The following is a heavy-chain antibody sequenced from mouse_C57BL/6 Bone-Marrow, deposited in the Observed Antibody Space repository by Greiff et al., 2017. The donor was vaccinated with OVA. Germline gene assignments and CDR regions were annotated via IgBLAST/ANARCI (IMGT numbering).Heavy chain of an antibody. V-gene: IGHV1-59*01. Sequence: QVQLKQPGAELARPGTSVKLSCKASGYTFTSYWMHWVKQRPGQGLEWIGVIDPSDSYTNYNQKFKGKATLTVDTSSSTAYMQLSSLTSEDSAVYYCARRNYYCDYWGQGTTLTVSS. CDR2: IDPSDSYT. D-gene: IGHD4-1*02. J-gene: IGHJ2*01. CDR1: GYTFTSYW. CDR3: ARRNYYCDY.